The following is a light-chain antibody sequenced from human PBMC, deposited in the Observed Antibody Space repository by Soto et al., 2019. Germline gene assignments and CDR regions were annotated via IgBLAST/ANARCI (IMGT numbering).Light chain of an antibody. V-gene: IGKV1-39*01. Sequence: EIQMTPSPSSLSASVGDRVTITFRASQPIDNYLNWYQQKPGKPPKLLIYTASILQSGVPSRFSGSGSGTDFALTISSLQPEDFATYYCQQTYTTPRMFGQGTKV. J-gene: IGKJ1*01. CDR2: TAS. CDR3: QQTYTTPRM. CDR1: QPIDNY.